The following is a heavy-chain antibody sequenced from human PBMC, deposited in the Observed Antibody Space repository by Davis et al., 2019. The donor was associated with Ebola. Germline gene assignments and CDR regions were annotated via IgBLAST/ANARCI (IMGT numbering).Heavy chain of an antibody. J-gene: IGHJ4*02. CDR2: ISHSGTT. CDR1: GGSFTGYY. V-gene: IGHV4-34*01. CDR3: ASTIFGVVIHPYYFDY. Sequence: SETLSLTCAVYGGSFTGYYWSWIRQSPGKGLEWIGEISHSGTTNYNPSLKSRVTISIDTSKNQFSLKVSSMTAADTAVYYCASTIFGVVIHPYYFDYWGQGTPVTVSS. D-gene: IGHD3-3*01.